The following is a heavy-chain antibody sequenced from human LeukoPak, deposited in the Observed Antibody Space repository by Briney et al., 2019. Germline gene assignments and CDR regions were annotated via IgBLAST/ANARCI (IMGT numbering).Heavy chain of an antibody. CDR3: AKSYSYGYDY. D-gene: IGHD5-18*01. Sequence: GGSLRLSCVASGFTFSSYGMHWVRQAPGKGLEWVAFIWYDGSNKYYADSVKGRFTIPRDNSKNTLYLQMNSLRAEDTAVYYCAKSYSYGYDYWGQGTLVTVSS. CDR2: IWYDGSNK. J-gene: IGHJ4*02. V-gene: IGHV3-30*02. CDR1: GFTFSSYG.